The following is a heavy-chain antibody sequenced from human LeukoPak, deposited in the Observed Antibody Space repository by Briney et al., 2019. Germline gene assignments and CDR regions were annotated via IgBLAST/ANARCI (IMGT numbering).Heavy chain of an antibody. J-gene: IGHJ3*02. CDR1: GYTLAGYY. Sequence: GASVKVSCKASGYTLAGYYMHWVRQAPGQGLEWMGWINPNSGGTNYAQKFQGRVTMTRDTSISTAYMELSRLRSDDTAVYYCARDQEIGYCSSTSCYRAFDIWGQGTMVTVSS. D-gene: IGHD2-2*02. CDR3: ARDQEIGYCSSTSCYRAFDI. V-gene: IGHV1-2*02. CDR2: INPNSGGT.